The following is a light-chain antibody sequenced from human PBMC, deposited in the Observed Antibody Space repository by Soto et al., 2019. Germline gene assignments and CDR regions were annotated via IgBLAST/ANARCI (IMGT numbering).Light chain of an antibody. V-gene: IGKV1-27*01. CDR2: AAS. Sequence: DIQMTQSPSSLSTSVGDRVTITCRASQGISNYLAWYQQKPGKVPKLLIYAASTLQSGVPSRFSGSGSGTDFTLTISSMQPEDVASYYCQKYNSAPWTFGQGTKVAIK. CDR3: QKYNSAPWT. CDR1: QGISNY. J-gene: IGKJ1*01.